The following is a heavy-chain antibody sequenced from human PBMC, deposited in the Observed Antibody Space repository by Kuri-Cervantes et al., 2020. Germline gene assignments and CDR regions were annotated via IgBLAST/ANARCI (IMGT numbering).Heavy chain of an antibody. J-gene: IGHJ6*03. CDR3: ARGGWLLPQRRGHYMDV. Sequence: SETLSLTCTVSGGSISSYYWSWIRQPPGKGLEWIGYTYYSGSTNYNPSLKSRVTISVDTSKNQFSLKLSSVTAADTAVYYCARGGWLLPQRRGHYMDVWGKGTTVTVSS. V-gene: IGHV4-59*01. CDR1: GGSISSYY. D-gene: IGHD3-22*01. CDR2: TYYSGST.